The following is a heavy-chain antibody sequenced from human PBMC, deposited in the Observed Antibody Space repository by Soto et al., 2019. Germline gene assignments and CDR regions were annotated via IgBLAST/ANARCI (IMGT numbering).Heavy chain of an antibody. CDR3: ARSIFGFVMIEFDY. CDR2: RNPDSGNG. Sequence: ASVKVSCKASGYNFNSYDINWVRQAPGQGLEWMGWRNPDSGNGGYAQKFQGRVTMTWNTSISTAYMELSSLRSEDTAVYYCARSIFGFVMIEFDYWGQGTRVTVS. CDR1: GYNFNSYD. D-gene: IGHD3-3*01. V-gene: IGHV1-8*01. J-gene: IGHJ4*02.